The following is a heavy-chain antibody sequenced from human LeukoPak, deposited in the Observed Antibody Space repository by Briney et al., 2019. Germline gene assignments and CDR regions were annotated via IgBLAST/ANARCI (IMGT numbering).Heavy chain of an antibody. J-gene: IGHJ4*02. D-gene: IGHD1-26*01. CDR2: IYYSGST. V-gene: IGHV4-59*08. Sequence: SETLSLTCTVSGGSISSYYWSWIRQPPGKGLEWIGYIYYSGSTNYNPSLKSRVTISVDTSKNQSSLKLSSVTAADTAVYYCARSLVGAVYYFDYWGQGTLVTVSS. CDR1: GGSISSYY. CDR3: ARSLVGAVYYFDY.